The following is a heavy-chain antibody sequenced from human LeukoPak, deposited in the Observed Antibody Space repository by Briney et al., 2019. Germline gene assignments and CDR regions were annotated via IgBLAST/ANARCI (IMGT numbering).Heavy chain of an antibody. V-gene: IGHV4-59*08. CDR3: ASSYDSSGIDAFDI. CDR1: GGSISDYY. J-gene: IGHJ3*02. Sequence: SETLSLTCTVSGGSISDYYWSWIRQPPGKGLEWIGYIYYSGSTKYNPSLQSRVTISLDTSKNQFSLKLNSVTAADTAVYYCASSYDSSGIDAFDIWGQGTMVTVSS. CDR2: IYYSGST. D-gene: IGHD3-22*01.